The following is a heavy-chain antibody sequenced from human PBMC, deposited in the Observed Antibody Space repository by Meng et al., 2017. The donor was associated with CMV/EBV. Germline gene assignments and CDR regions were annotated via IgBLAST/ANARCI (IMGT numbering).Heavy chain of an antibody. J-gene: IGHJ5*02. D-gene: IGHD6-6*01. V-gene: IGHV4-61*01. CDR3: ARDRPMYSSSSTWFDP. Sequence: GSLRLSCTVSGGSVSSGSYYWSWIRQPPGKGLEWIGYIYYSGSTNYNPSLKSRVTISVDTSKNQFSLKLSSVTAADTAVYYCARDRPMYSSSSTWFDPWGQGTLVTVSS. CDR1: GGSVSSGSYY. CDR2: IYYSGST.